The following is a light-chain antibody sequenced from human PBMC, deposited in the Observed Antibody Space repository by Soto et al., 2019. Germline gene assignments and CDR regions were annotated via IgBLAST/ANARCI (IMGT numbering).Light chain of an antibody. V-gene: IGLV1-51*01. CDR1: SSNIGNTY. Sequence: QSVLTQPPSVSAAPGQTVTISCSGSSSNIGNTYVSWYQQLPGTAPKLLIYDNNKRPSGIPDRFSDSKSGTSATLAITGLQTGDEADYYCGTWDSSLSAYVFGTGTQLTVL. J-gene: IGLJ1*01. CDR3: GTWDSSLSAYV. CDR2: DNN.